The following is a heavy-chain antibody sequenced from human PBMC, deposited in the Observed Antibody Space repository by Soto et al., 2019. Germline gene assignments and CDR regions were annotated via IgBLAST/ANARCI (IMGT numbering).Heavy chain of an antibody. J-gene: IGHJ6*02. CDR2: INPSGGST. CDR3: ARDWPAPGGGIGNYYYYYYGMDV. Sequence: QVQLVQSGAEVKKPGASVKVSCKASGYTFTSYYMHWVRQAPGQGLEWMGIINPSGGSTSYAQKFQGRVTMTRDTSTSTVYMELSSLRSEDTAVYYCARDWPAPGGGIGNYYYYYYGMDVWGQGTTVTVSS. V-gene: IGHV1-46*01. CDR1: GYTFTSYY. D-gene: IGHD3-16*01.